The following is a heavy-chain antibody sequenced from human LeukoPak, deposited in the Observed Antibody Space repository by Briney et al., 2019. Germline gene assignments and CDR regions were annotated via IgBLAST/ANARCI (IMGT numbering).Heavy chain of an antibody. Sequence: ASVKVSCKASGYTFTSYYMHWVRQAPGQGLEWMGIINPSGGSTNYAQKFQDRVTMTRGTSTSTVYMELSSLRSEDTAVYYCAKDLAKRLYYFDYWGQGTLVTVSS. D-gene: IGHD1-1*01. CDR1: GYTFTSYY. J-gene: IGHJ4*02. V-gene: IGHV1-46*01. CDR3: AKDLAKRLYYFDY. CDR2: INPSGGST.